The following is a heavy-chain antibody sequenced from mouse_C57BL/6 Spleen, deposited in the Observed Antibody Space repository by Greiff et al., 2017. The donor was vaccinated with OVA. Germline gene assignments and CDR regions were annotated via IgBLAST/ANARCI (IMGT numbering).Heavy chain of an antibody. CDR3: ARSGDYYGSSHYYAMDY. CDR1: GYTFTSYT. Sequence: QVQLQQSGAELARPGASVKMSCKASGYTFTSYTMHWVKQRPGQGLEWIGYINPSSGYTKYNQKFKDKATLTADKSSGTAYMQLSSLTSEDSAVYYCARSGDYYGSSHYYAMDYWGQGTSVTVSS. J-gene: IGHJ4*01. CDR2: INPSSGYT. D-gene: IGHD1-1*01. V-gene: IGHV1-4*01.